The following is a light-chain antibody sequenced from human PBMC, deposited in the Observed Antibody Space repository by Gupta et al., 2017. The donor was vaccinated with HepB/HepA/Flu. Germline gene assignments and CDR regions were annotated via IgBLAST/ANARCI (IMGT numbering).Light chain of an antibody. J-gene: IGKJ2*01. Sequence: DIVMTQSPDSLAVSLGERATINCKSSQSVLYSSKNKNYLAWYQQKPGQPPKLLIYWASTRESGVPDRFSGSGSGTDFTLTISSLQAEDVAVYYCQQYHSPPYTFGQGTKLEIK. CDR2: WAS. CDR3: QQYHSPPYT. V-gene: IGKV4-1*01. CDR1: QSVLYSSKNKNY.